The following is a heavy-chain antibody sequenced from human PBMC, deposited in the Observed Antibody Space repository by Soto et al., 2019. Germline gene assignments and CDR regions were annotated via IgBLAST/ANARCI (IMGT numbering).Heavy chain of an antibody. J-gene: IGHJ5*02. CDR2: INPNNGNI. CDR1: GYSFNSYG. CDR3: ARGRFDILTGYSFDP. V-gene: IGHV1-18*01. Sequence: QVQLVQSGAEVKKPGASVKVSRKASGYSFNSYGISWVRQAPGQGLEWMGWINPNNGNINYAQKFQGRVTMTTDTSTSTAYMEMRSLRSDDTAVYYCARGRFDILTGYSFDPWGQGTLVTVSS. D-gene: IGHD3-9*01.